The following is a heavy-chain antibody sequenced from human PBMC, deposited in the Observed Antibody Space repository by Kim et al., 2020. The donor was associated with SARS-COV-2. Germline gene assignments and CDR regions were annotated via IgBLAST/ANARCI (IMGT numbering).Heavy chain of an antibody. V-gene: IGHV1-2*02. CDR2: INPNSGGT. D-gene: IGHD6-19*01. CDR3: ARARRIVVAGTGWFDP. CDR1: GYTFTGYY. J-gene: IGHJ5*02. Sequence: ASVKVSCKASGYTFTGYYMNWVRQAPGQGLEWMGWINPNSGGTNYAQKFQGRVTMTRDTSISTAYMELSRLRSDDTAVYYCARARRIVVAGTGWFDPWGQGTLVTVSS.